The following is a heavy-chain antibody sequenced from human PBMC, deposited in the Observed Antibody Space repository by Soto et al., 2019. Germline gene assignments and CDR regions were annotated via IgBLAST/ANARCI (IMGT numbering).Heavy chain of an antibody. CDR3: ARLGGAVALPDY. Sequence: QLQLQESGPGLVKPSETLSLTCTVSGGSISSSSYYWGWIRQPPGKGLEWIGSIYYSGSTYYNPSLXXRVTISVDTXKNQFSLKLSSVTAADTAVYYCARLGGAVALPDYWGQGTLVTVSS. V-gene: IGHV4-39*01. J-gene: IGHJ4*02. CDR1: GGSISSSSYY. D-gene: IGHD6-19*01. CDR2: IYYSGST.